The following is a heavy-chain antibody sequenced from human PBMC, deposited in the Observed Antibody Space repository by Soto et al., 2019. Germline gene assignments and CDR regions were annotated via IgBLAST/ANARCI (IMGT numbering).Heavy chain of an antibody. J-gene: IGHJ6*02. CDR2: IYYSGST. V-gene: IGHV4-31*03. Sequence: SETLSLTCTVSGGSISSGGYYWSWIRQHPGKGLEWIGYIYYSGSTYYNPSLKSRVTTSVDTSKNQFSLKLSSVTAADTAVYYCARDPIVVVPAARYGMDVWGQGTTVTVSS. CDR1: GGSISSGGYY. D-gene: IGHD2-2*01. CDR3: ARDPIVVVPAARYGMDV.